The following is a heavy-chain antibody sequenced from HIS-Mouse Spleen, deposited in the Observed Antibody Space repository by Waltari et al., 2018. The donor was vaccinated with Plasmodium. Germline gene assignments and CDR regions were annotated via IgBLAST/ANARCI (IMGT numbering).Heavy chain of an antibody. Sequence: EVQLVESGGGLVQPGGSLRLSCAASGFTFSSYWMSWVRQAPGKGVEGVANIKQDGREKYYVESVKGRFTSSRDNAKNSLDLQMNSLRAEDTAVYYCASSWYWYFDLWGRGTLVTVSS. CDR3: ASSWYWYFDL. J-gene: IGHJ2*01. D-gene: IGHD6-13*01. CDR2: IKQDGREK. V-gene: IGHV3-7*01. CDR1: GFTFSSYW.